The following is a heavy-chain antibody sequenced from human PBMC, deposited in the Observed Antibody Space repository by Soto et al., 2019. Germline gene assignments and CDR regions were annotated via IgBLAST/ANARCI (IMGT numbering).Heavy chain of an antibody. CDR3: ARSYYDSTGLAVDP. CDR1: GGSLSSGDYY. CDR2: IYYGGTT. Sequence: PSETLSLTCTVSGGSLSSGDYYWSWIRQPPGKGLEWVGYIYYGGTTSYNPSLTSRATISVETSKNQFSMKMTSVTAADTAVYYCARSYYDSTGLAVDPWGQGTLVTVSS. D-gene: IGHD3-22*01. V-gene: IGHV4-30-4*01. J-gene: IGHJ5*02.